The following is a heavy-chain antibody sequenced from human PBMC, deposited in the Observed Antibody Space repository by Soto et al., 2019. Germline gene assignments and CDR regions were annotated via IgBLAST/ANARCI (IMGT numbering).Heavy chain of an antibody. J-gene: IGHJ5*02. CDR2: IYYSGST. D-gene: IGHD4-17*01. V-gene: IGHV4-39*01. CDR1: GGSISSSSYY. Sequence: LSLTCTVSGGSISSSSYYWGWIRQPPGKGLEWIGSIYYSGSTYYNPSLKSRVTISVDTSKNQFSLKLSSVTAADTAVYYCARRDYDVTWFDPWGQGNLVNVSS. CDR3: ARRDYDVTWFDP.